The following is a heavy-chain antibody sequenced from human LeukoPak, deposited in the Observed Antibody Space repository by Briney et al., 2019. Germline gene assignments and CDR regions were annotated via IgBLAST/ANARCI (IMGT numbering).Heavy chain of an antibody. CDR1: GGSISSSSYY. D-gene: IGHD3-3*01. CDR2: IYYSGST. CDR3: ARLSVDVSSSHYYYYMDV. Sequence: PSETLSLTCTVSGGSISSSSYYWGWIRQPPGKGLEWIGSIYYSGSTYYNPSLKSRVTISVDTSKNQFSLKLSSVTAADTAVYCCARLSVDVSSSHYYYYMDVWGKGTTVTVSS. J-gene: IGHJ6*03. V-gene: IGHV4-39*01.